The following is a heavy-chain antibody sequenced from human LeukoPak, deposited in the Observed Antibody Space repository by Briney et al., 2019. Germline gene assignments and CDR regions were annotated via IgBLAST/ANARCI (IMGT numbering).Heavy chain of an antibody. Sequence: PGGSLRLSCSASGFTLSSYWMHWVRQAPGKGLVWVSCINTDGSSTNYADSVKGRFTVSRDNSKNTLYLQMNSLRVEDTAVYYCAKEAGYCSGGTCGSEDYWGQGTLVTVSS. V-gene: IGHV3-74*01. CDR3: AKEAGYCSGGTCGSEDY. CDR1: GFTLSSYW. CDR2: INTDGSST. J-gene: IGHJ4*02. D-gene: IGHD2-15*01.